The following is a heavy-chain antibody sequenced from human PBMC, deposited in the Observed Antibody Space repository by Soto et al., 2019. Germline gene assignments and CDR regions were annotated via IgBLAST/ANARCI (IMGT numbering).Heavy chain of an antibody. CDR2: ISAYNGNT. CDR3: ARVRGLYYYYGMDV. D-gene: IGHD3-10*01. V-gene: IGHV1-18*04. CDR1: GYTFTSYG. J-gene: IGHJ6*02. Sequence: GASVKVSCKASGYTFTSYGISWVRQAPGQGLEWMGWISAYNGNTNYAQKLQGRVTMTTDTSTSTAYMELRSLRSDDTAVYYCARVRGLYYYYGMDVWGQGTTVTVSS.